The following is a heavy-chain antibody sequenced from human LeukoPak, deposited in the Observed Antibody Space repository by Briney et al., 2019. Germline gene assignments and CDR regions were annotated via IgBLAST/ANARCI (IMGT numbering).Heavy chain of an antibody. CDR2: IFHSGST. Sequence: SETLSLTCTVSSDSIFSSNWWSWVRQPPGKGLEWIGQIFHSGSTSYSPSLKSRVTISADKSKNQFSLKLSSVTAADTAVYYRARDSLGYCSGGSCDAFDIWGQGTMVTVSS. CDR3: ARDSLGYCSGGSCDAFDI. D-gene: IGHD2-15*01. J-gene: IGHJ3*02. V-gene: IGHV4-4*02. CDR1: SDSIFSSNW.